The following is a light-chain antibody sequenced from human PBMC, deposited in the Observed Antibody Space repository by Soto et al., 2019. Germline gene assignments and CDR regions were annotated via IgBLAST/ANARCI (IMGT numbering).Light chain of an antibody. Sequence: VLTQPPSASGTPGQRVTISCPGSSSNIGSNTVDWYQQLPGTAPKLLIYSNNQRPSGVPDRFSGSKSGTSASLAISGLQSEDEADYYCTAWDDSLNGRXFGGGTKVTV. CDR3: TAWDDSLNGRX. CDR1: SSNIGSNT. J-gene: IGLJ2*01. CDR2: SNN. V-gene: IGLV1-44*01.